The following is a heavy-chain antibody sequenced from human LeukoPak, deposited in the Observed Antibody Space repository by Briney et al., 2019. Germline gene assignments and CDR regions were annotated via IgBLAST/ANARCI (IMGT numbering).Heavy chain of an antibody. J-gene: IGHJ3*02. V-gene: IGHV3-66*01. CDR2: IYSGGST. CDR1: GFAVSSNY. D-gene: IGHD1-26*01. CDR3: ARAPYMGGAFDI. Sequence: GGSLRLSCAASGFAVSSNYMSWVRQAPGKGLEWVSVIYSGGSTYYADSVKGRFTISRDNSKDTLYLQMNSLRAEDTAVYYCARAPYMGGAFDIWGQGTMVTVSS.